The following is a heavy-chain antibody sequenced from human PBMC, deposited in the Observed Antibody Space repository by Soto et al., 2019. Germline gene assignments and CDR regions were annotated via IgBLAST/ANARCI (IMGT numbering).Heavy chain of an antibody. V-gene: IGHV4-34*01. J-gene: IGHJ4*02. CDR2: INHSGST. D-gene: IGHD5-12*01. Sequence: SETLSLTCAVYGGSFSGYYWSWIRQPPGKGLEWIGEINHSGSTNYNPTLKSRVTISVDTSKNQFSLKLSSVTAEDTAVYYCVREDILGARSFDNWGQGNVVTVSS. CDR3: VREDILGARSFDN. CDR1: GGSFSGYY.